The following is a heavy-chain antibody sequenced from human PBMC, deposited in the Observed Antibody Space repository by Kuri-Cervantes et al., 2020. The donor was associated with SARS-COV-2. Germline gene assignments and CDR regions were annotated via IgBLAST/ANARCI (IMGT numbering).Heavy chain of an antibody. J-gene: IGHJ4*02. CDR1: GYTFTSYG. V-gene: IGHV1-69*06. Sequence: GGSLRLSCKASGYTFTSYGISWVRQAPGQGLEWMGGIIPIFGTANYAQKFQGRVTITADKSTSTAYMELSSLRSEDTAVYYCARGAPSVRGVIMTIFDYWGQGTLVTVSS. CDR3: ARGAPSVRGVIMTIFDY. D-gene: IGHD3-10*01. CDR2: IIPIFGTA.